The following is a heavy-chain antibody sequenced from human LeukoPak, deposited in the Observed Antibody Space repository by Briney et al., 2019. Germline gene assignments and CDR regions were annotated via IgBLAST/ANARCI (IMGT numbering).Heavy chain of an antibody. J-gene: IGHJ5*02. Sequence: PGGSLRLSCAASGFTFSAYAISWVRQAPGKGLEWVSAISGSGGITYYADSVKGRFTISRGNSKNTLYLQMNSLRAEDTAVYYCAKGYPIGSGSGSYYKDRRDNWFDPWGQGTLVTVSS. CDR1: GFTFSAYA. V-gene: IGHV3-23*01. CDR3: AKGYPIGSGSGSYYKDRRDNWFDP. D-gene: IGHD3-10*01. CDR2: ISGSGGIT.